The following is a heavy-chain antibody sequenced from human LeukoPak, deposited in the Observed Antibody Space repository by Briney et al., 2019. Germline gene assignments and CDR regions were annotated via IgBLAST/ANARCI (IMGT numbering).Heavy chain of an antibody. J-gene: IGHJ4*02. CDR1: GFTFSSYG. D-gene: IGHD2-8*01. CDR2: IRYDGSNK. Sequence: GGSLRLSCAASGFTFSSYGMHWVRQAPGKGLEWVAFIRYDGSNKYYADSVKGRFTISRDNSKNTLYLQMNSLRAEDTAVYYCAKASTMNCTNGVWWYFDYWGQGTLVTVSS. CDR3: AKASTMNCTNGVWWYFDY. V-gene: IGHV3-30*02.